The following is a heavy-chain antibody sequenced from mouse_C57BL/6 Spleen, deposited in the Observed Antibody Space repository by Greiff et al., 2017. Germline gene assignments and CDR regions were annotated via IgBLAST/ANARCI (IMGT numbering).Heavy chain of an antibody. V-gene: IGHV1-72*01. CDR3: ARSRGYDGYAMDY. Sequence: VQLQPGAELVKPGASVKLSCKASGYTFTSYWMHWVKQRPGRGLEWIGRIDPNSGGTKYNEKFKSKATLTVDKPSSTAYMQLSSLTSEDSAVYYCARSRGYDGYAMDYCGQRASVTVSS. D-gene: IGHD2-2*01. CDR2: IDPNSGGT. CDR1: GYTFTSYW. J-gene: IGHJ4*01.